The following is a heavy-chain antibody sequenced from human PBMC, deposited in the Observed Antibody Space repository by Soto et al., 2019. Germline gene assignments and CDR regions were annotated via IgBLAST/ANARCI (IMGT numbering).Heavy chain of an antibody. V-gene: IGHV1-18*01. CDR1: GYIFVNYG. Sequence: QVQLVQSGDEVRKPGSSVKVSCKASGYIFVNYGLAWVRQAPGQGLACMGWISPYSGNTHYASKVQGRLTMTTDTSTSTAYMDLGSLTSDDTAGYYWAMVDNYVTPTTQDVWGQGTTVTVSS. J-gene: IGHJ6*02. D-gene: IGHD3-16*01. CDR2: ISPYSGNT. CDR3: AMVDNYVTPTTQDV.